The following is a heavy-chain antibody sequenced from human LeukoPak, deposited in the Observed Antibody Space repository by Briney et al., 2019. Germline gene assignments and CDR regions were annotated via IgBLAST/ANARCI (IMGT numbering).Heavy chain of an antibody. CDR2: INHAGST. CDR3: ARLSTVTTSFDY. V-gene: IGHV4-34*01. Sequence: SETLSLTCAVYGGAFSGYYWTWIRQPPGKGLEWIGEINHAGSTNYNPSLQSRPTISVDTSKNQVSLSLASVTAADTAVYYCARLSTVTTSFDYWGQGTLVTVSS. J-gene: IGHJ4*02. CDR1: GGAFSGYY. D-gene: IGHD4-11*01.